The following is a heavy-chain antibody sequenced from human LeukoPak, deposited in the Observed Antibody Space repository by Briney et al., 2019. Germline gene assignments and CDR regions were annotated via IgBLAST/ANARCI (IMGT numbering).Heavy chain of an antibody. CDR2: INHSGST. Sequence: PSETLTLTCAVYGGSFSGYYWSWIRQPPGKGLEWIGEINHSGSTNYNPSLKSRVTISVDTSKNQFSLKLSSVTAADTAVYYCASHPSDGYCSSTSCYTWFDPWGQGTLVTVSS. CDR3: ASHPSDGYCSSTSCYTWFDP. V-gene: IGHV4-34*01. CDR1: GGSFSGYY. J-gene: IGHJ5*02. D-gene: IGHD2-2*02.